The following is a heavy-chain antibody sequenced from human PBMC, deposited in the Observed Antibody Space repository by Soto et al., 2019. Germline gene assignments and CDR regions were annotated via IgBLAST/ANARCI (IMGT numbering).Heavy chain of an antibody. Sequence: EVQLVESGGNLVQPGGSLRLSCAASGFTFSDYWMHWVRRAPGKGLVWVSRINNGGSDTVYADSVKGRFTVSRDNDKNTLYLQMNSLTAEDTAVYYCVRGSRGPESWGQGTLVTVSS. CDR3: VRGSRGPES. J-gene: IGHJ4*02. CDR2: INNGGSDT. CDR1: GFTFSDYW. V-gene: IGHV3-74*01.